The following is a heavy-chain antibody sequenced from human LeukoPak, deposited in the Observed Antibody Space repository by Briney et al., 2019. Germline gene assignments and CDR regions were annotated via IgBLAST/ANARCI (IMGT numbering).Heavy chain of an antibody. J-gene: IGHJ5*02. CDR3: ARDHVDYDILTGYHPPAGGSHWFDP. D-gene: IGHD3-9*01. CDR2: IYYSGST. V-gene: IGHV4-59*01. Sequence: SETLSLTCTVSGGSISSYYWSWIRQPPGKGLEWIGYIYYSGSTNYNPSLKSRVTISVDTSKNQFSLKLSSVTAADTAVYYCARDHVDYDILTGYHPPAGGSHWFDPWGQGTLVTVSS. CDR1: GGSISSYY.